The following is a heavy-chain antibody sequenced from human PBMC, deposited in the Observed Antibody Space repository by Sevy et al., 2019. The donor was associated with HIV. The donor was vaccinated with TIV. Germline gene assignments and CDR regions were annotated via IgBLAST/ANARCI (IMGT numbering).Heavy chain of an antibody. V-gene: IGHV1-2*06. D-gene: IGHD6-6*01. J-gene: IGHJ3*02. CDR1: GYTFTGYY. Sequence: ASVKVSCKASGYTFTGYYMHWVRQALGQGLEWMGRINPNSGGTNYAQKFQGRFTMTRDTSISTAYMELSRLRSDDTAVYYCARDLVQYSSRTHGAFDIWGQGTMVTVSS. CDR3: ARDLVQYSSRTHGAFDI. CDR2: INPNSGGT.